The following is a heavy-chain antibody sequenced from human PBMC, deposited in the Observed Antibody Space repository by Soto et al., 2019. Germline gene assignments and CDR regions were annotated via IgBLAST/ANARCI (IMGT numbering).Heavy chain of an antibody. J-gene: IGHJ4*02. D-gene: IGHD3-9*01. CDR2: IHDSGST. Sequence: SETLSLTCTVSGGFISTGGYYWNWIRQHPGEGLEWIGYIHDSGSTYDNPSLRGRVTMSLDTSNNQFSLKLSSVTAADTAIYYCARFDPGPYYFDFWGRGTLVTVSS. V-gene: IGHV4-31*03. CDR3: ARFDPGPYYFDF. CDR1: GGFISTGGYY.